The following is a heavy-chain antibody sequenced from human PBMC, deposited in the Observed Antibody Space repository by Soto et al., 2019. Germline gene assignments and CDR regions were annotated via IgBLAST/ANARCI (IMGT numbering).Heavy chain of an antibody. CDR3: AKQDYYDSSGYYRNYYYYGMDV. V-gene: IGHV3-30*18. Sequence: QVQLVESGGGVVQPGRSLRLSCAASGFTFSSYGMHWVRQAPGKGLEWVAVISYDGSNKYYADSVKGRFTISRDNSKNTLYLQMNSLRAEDTAVYYCAKQDYYDSSGYYRNYYYYGMDVWGQGTTVTVSS. CDR1: GFTFSSYG. D-gene: IGHD3-22*01. J-gene: IGHJ6*02. CDR2: ISYDGSNK.